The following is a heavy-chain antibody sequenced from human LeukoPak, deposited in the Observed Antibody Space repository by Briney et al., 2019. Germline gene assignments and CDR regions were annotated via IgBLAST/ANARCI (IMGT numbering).Heavy chain of an antibody. D-gene: IGHD1-26*01. J-gene: IGHJ2*01. V-gene: IGHV5-51*01. CDR2: ISPGVSHP. CDR3: ARPNYRGTYDYWYFDL. CDR1: GYSFTNYW. Sequence: GEALSISCRGSGYSFTNYWMGWVRQMPGKGVEGVAMISPGVSHPISLPSFPAPLSISAAQSISTAYLQSSSLKAADTAIYYCARPNYRGTYDYWYFDLWGRGTLVTLSS.